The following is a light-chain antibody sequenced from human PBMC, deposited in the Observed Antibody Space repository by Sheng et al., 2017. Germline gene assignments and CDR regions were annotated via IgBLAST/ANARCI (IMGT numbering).Light chain of an antibody. Sequence: QSALTQPPSASGSPGQSVTISCTGTSSDIGAYNYVSWYQQYPGKAPKLMIYEVSQRPSGVPGRFSGSKSGNTASLTISGLQAEDEADYYCSAYTSSSSRVFGTGTKVTVL. CDR2: EVS. V-gene: IGLV2-8*01. CDR3: SAYTSSSSRV. CDR1: SSDIGAYNY. J-gene: IGLJ1*01.